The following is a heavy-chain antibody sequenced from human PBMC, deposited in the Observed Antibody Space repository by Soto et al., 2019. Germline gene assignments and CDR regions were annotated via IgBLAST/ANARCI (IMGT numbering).Heavy chain of an antibody. D-gene: IGHD5-12*01. CDR3: ARDRGVARGWFDP. J-gene: IGHJ5*02. CDR2: VIGSGSRT. V-gene: IGHV3-23*01. CDR1: GFTFTSYA. Sequence: GGSLRHSCAASGFTFTSYARTWVSQAPGKGLEWVSVVIGSGSRTYYADSVKDRFTISRDNFKNTLYLQMNSLRAEDTAVYYCARDRGVARGWFDPWGQGTLVTVSS.